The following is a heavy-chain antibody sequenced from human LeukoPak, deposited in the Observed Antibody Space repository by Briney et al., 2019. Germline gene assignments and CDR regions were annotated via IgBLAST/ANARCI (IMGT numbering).Heavy chain of an antibody. J-gene: IGHJ6*03. Sequence: GGSLRLSCAASEFSVGSNYMTWVRQAPGKGLEWVSVLYSDYSTYYADSVKGRFTISRDNSKNTLYLQMNSLRAEDTAVYYCARRMTRDYFYMDVWGKGTTVTISS. CDR2: LYSDYST. V-gene: IGHV3-53*01. CDR1: EFSVGSNY. CDR3: ARRMTRDYFYMDV.